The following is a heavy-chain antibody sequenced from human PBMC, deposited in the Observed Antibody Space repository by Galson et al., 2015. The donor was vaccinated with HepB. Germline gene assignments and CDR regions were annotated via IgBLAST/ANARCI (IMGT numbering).Heavy chain of an antibody. CDR1: GFTFSSSA. CDR2: ISGSGGST. Sequence: SLRLSCAASGFTFSSSAMSWVRQAPGKGLECVSGISGSGGSTYYADSVKGRFTISRDNSKNTLYLQMDGLRAEDTAVYFCAKQGNYYSPVDYWGQGTLVTVSS. D-gene: IGHD1-26*01. V-gene: IGHV3-23*01. J-gene: IGHJ4*02. CDR3: AKQGNYYSPVDY.